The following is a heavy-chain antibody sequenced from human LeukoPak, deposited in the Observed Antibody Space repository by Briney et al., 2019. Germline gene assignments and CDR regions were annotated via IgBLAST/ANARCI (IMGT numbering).Heavy chain of an antibody. Sequence: PSETLSLTCTVSGGSISSGSYYWSWIRQPAGKGLEWIGRIYTSGSTNYNPSLKSRVTISVDTSKNQFSLKLSSVTAADTAVYYCARGTIEGELLPYFDYWGQGTLVTVSS. V-gene: IGHV4-61*02. CDR3: ARGTIEGELLPYFDY. CDR2: IYTSGST. D-gene: IGHD1-26*01. CDR1: GGSISSGSYY. J-gene: IGHJ4*02.